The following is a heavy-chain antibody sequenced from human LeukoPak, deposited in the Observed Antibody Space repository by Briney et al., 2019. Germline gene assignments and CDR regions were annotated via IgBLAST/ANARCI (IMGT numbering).Heavy chain of an antibody. CDR1: GFPFSIYE. J-gene: IGHJ4*02. Sequence: GGSLRLSCAVSGFPFSIYEMNWIRQAPGKGLEWVSNIGSSGTIRYYADSMKGRFSISRDNAKNSLYLQMNSLRVEDTGVYYCALLAVASDFDYWGQGALFTVSS. D-gene: IGHD6-19*01. CDR2: IGSSGTIR. CDR3: ALLAVASDFDY. V-gene: IGHV3-48*03.